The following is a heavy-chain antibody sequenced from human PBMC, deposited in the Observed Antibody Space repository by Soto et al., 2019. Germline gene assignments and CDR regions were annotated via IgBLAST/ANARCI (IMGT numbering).Heavy chain of an antibody. CDR1: GGTFSTYT. Sequence: QVQLVQSGAEVKEPGSSVKVSCKASGGTFSTYTISWVRQAPGQGLEWMGRIIPRLGTVNYAQRFQGRVTITAEKSTSTASLELRSLRYEDTAVYYCARAGGRSGDYSFDFDYWGQGTLVTVSS. V-gene: IGHV1-69*08. CDR2: IIPRLGTV. D-gene: IGHD1-26*01. J-gene: IGHJ4*02. CDR3: ARAGGRSGDYSFDFDY.